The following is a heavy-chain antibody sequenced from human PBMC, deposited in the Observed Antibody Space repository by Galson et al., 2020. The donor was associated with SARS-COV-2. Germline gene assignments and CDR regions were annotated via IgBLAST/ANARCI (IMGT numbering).Heavy chain of an antibody. CDR2: INPNSGGT. CDR3: ARDLGYDSSGYLPYYGMDV. J-gene: IGHJ6*02. Sequence: ASVKVSCKASGYTFTGYYMHWVRQAPGQGLEWMGWINPNSGGTNYAQKFQGWVTMTRDTSISTAYMELSRLRSDDTTVYYCARDLGYDSSGYLPYYGMDVWGQGTTVTVSS. V-gene: IGHV1-2*04. D-gene: IGHD3-22*01. CDR1: GYTFTGYY.